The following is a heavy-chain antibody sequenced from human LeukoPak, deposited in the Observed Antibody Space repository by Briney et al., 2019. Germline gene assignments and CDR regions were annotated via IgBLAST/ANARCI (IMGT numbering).Heavy chain of an antibody. D-gene: IGHD6-19*01. Sequence: SETLSLTCTVSGGSISSYYWSWVRQPPGKGLEWIGYIYYSGSTSYNPSLKRRVTISVDTSKNKFSLNLSSVTAADTAVYYCARASLSSSGWYDPFDYWGQGTLVTVSS. CDR1: GGSISSYY. CDR3: ARASLSSSGWYDPFDY. CDR2: IYYSGST. V-gene: IGHV4-59*01. J-gene: IGHJ4*02.